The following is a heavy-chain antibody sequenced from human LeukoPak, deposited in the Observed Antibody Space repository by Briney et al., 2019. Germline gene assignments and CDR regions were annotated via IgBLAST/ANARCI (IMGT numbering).Heavy chain of an antibody. D-gene: IGHD3-10*01. Sequence: ASVKVSCKASGYTFTSYGINWVRQAPGQGLEWMGWISAYNGNTKYAQKFQGRVTMTTDTSTSTAYMELRSLRSDDTVVYYCARDGSGSYDNWFDPWGQGTLVTVSS. CDR3: ARDGSGSYDNWFDP. CDR2: ISAYNGNT. J-gene: IGHJ5*02. CDR1: GYTFTSYG. V-gene: IGHV1-18*01.